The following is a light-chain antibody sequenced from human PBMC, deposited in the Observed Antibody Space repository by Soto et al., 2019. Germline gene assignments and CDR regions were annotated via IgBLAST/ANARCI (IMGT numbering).Light chain of an antibody. V-gene: IGLV2-14*01. Sequence: QSALTQPASVSGSPGQSITISCTGTSLDVGGYNYFSWYQQHPGKAPKLMIYDVSNRPSGVSNRFSGSKSGNTASLTISGLQAEDEADYYCSSYTSSSTPFYVFGTGTKLTVL. CDR1: SLDVGGYNY. J-gene: IGLJ1*01. CDR2: DVS. CDR3: SSYTSSSTPFYV.